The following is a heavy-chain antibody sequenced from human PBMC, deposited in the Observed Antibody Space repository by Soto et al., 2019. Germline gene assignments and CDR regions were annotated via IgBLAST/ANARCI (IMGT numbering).Heavy chain of an antibody. CDR3: ARDREGGVLLWFGEPRYYYGMEV. V-gene: IGHV1-69*13. D-gene: IGHD3-10*01. Sequence: SVKISCKASGGTFSSYAISWVRQAPGQGLEWMGGIIPIFGTANYAQKFQGRVTITADESTSTAYMELSSLRSEDTAVYYCARDREGGVLLWFGEPRYYYGMEVWGKGTKVTVSS. J-gene: IGHJ6*04. CDR2: IIPIFGTA. CDR1: GGTFSSYA.